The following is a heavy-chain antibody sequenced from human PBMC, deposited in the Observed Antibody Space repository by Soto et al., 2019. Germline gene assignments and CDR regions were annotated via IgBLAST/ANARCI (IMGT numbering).Heavy chain of an antibody. D-gene: IGHD3-3*01. V-gene: IGHV3-23*01. CDR2: ISGSGGST. Sequence: EVQLLESGGGLVQPGGSLRLSCAASGFTFSSYVMSWVRQAPGKGLEWVSGISGSGGSTYYADSVKGRFTISRDNSKNTLYLQMNSLRAEDTAVYYCAKVPYDFWSGYYTPLYFDYWGQGTLVTVSS. J-gene: IGHJ4*02. CDR1: GFTFSSYV. CDR3: AKVPYDFWSGYYTPLYFDY.